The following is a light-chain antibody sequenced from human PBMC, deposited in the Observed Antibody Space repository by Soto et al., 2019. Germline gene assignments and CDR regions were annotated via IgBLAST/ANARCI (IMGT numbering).Light chain of an antibody. V-gene: IGKV3-11*01. J-gene: IGKJ1*01. CDR3: HQYGSAPRT. CDR1: QSISHF. CDR2: DAS. Sequence: EIVLTQSPATLSLSPGERATLSCRASQSISHFLAWYQQRPGQAPRLLIYDASNRATGIPTRFSGSGSETDFTLTISSLEPEDFAVYHCHQYGSAPRTFGQGTKVDIK.